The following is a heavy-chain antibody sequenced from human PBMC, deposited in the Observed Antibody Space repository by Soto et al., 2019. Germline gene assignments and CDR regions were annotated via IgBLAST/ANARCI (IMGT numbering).Heavy chain of an antibody. V-gene: IGHV2-5*02. CDR1: GFSLNTTAVG. CDR2: IYWDGDK. D-gene: IGHD3-16*01. J-gene: IGHJ3*02. Sequence: QITLKESGPTLVKPTQTLTLTCTFSGFSLNTTAVGVGWIRQPPGKALEWLALIYWDGDKLYSPSLKSRLAITKETSTNQAGPIRTHMDPVSTATYCCAHREGDHYIWGSYKDAFDMWGRRTMVTVSS. CDR3: AHREGDHYIWGSYKDAFDM.